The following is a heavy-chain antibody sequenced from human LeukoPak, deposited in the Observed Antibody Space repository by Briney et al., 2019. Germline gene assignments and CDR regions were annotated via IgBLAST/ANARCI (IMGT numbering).Heavy chain of an antibody. CDR1: GYTLTSYA. D-gene: IGHD2-2*01. CDR3: ARDQCSSTSCYDNYYYYGMDV. J-gene: IGHJ6*04. Sequence: GASVKVSCKASGYTLTSYAMHWVRQAPGQRLEWMGWINAGNGNTKYSQKFQGRVTITRDTSASTAYMELSSLRSEDTAVYYCARDQCSSTSCYDNYYYYGMDVWGKGTTVTVSS. V-gene: IGHV1-3*01. CDR2: INAGNGNT.